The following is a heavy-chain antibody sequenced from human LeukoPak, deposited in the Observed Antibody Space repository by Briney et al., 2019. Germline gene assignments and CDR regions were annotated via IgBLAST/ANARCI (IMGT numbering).Heavy chain of an antibody. D-gene: IGHD3-16*01. J-gene: IGHJ4*02. CDR1: GFTFSSNY. Sequence: GGSLRLSCAASGFTFSSNYMSWVRQAPGKGLEWVSVIYSGGSTYYADSVKGRFTISRDNSKNTLYLQMNSLRAEDTAVYYCAREWGLGYYFDYWGQGTLVTVSS. CDR3: AREWGLGYYFDY. CDR2: IYSGGST. V-gene: IGHV3-53*01.